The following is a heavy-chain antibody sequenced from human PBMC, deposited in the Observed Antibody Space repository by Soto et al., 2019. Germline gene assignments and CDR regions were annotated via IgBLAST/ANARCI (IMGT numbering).Heavy chain of an antibody. V-gene: IGHV1-18*01. CDR2: ISAYNGNT. J-gene: IGHJ6*02. CDR3: ARDRAVAGHYYYYYGMDV. Sequence: QVQLLQSGAEVKKPGASVKVSCKASGYTFTSYGISWVRQAPGQGLEWMGWISAYNGNTNYAQKLQGRVTMTTDTSTSTAYMELRSLRSDDTAVYYSARDRAVAGHYYYYYGMDVWGQGTTVTVSS. CDR1: GYTFTSYG. D-gene: IGHD6-19*01.